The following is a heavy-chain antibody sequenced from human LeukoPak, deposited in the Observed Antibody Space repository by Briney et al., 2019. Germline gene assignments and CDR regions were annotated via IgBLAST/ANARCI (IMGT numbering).Heavy chain of an antibody. V-gene: IGHV4-34*01. Sequence: SETLSLTCAVYGGSFSGYYWSWIRQPPGKGLEWIGEINYSENTNWIGEIKHSENTNYNPSLKSRVTISVDRSKNQFPLQLRSVTAADTAVYYCARNFDSSGYYLAYWGQGNLVTVSS. CDR3: ARNFDSSGYYLAY. CDR2: IKHSENT. J-gene: IGHJ4*02. CDR1: GGSFSGYY. D-gene: IGHD3-22*01.